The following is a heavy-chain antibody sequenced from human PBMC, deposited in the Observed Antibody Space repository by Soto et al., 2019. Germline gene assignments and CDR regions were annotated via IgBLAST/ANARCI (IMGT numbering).Heavy chain of an antibody. V-gene: IGHV4-39*01. Sequence: QLQLQESGPGLVKPSETLSLTCNVSGVSISDTSYYWGWIRQPPGKGLEWIGTIYFNGNTFYNPSLKSRLTISVDTSKNQISLRLTSVIAADTAVYYCARQGSYWGQGTLVAVSS. CDR3: ARQGSY. CDR1: GVSISDTSYY. J-gene: IGHJ4*02. CDR2: IYFNGNT.